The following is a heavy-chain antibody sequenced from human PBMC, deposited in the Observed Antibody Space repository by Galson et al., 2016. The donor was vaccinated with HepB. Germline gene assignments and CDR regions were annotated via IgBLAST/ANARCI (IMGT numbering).Heavy chain of an antibody. CDR3: ARALEYGSRNYCDYDAMDV. CDR2: IDPDDSYT. D-gene: IGHD4-17*01. Sequence: QSGAEVKEPGESLRISCQGSGYRLTDYWITWVRQVPGKGLQWMGRIDPDDSYTNYSPSFQGHVTISVDKSINTAYLQWSTLKASDTAIYYCARALEYGSRNYCDYDAMDVWGPGTTVSVSS. CDR1: GYRLTDYW. J-gene: IGHJ6*02. V-gene: IGHV5-10-1*01.